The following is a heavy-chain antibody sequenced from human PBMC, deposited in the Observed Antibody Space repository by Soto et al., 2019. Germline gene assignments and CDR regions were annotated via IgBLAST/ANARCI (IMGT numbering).Heavy chain of an antibody. CDR3: ARVIYLNWFDP. D-gene: IGHD1-26*01. V-gene: IGHV4-31*03. CDR1: GGSISSGGYY. CDR2: IYYSGST. J-gene: IGHJ5*02. Sequence: SETLSLTCTVSGGSISSGGYYWSWIRQHPGKGLEWIGYIYYSGSTYYNPSLKSRVTISVDTSKNQFSLKLSSVTAADTAVYYCARVIYLNWFDPWGQGTLVTVSS.